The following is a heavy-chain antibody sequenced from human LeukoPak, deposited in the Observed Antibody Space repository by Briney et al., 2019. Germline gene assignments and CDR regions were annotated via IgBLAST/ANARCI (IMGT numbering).Heavy chain of an antibody. CDR2: MNPNSGNT. J-gene: IGHJ4*02. CDR3: AREMLNGASDY. Sequence: ASVKVSCKASGYTFTSYDINWVRQATGQGLEWMGWMNPNSGNTGYAQKFQGRVTITADESTSTAYMELSSLRSEDTAVYYCAREMLNGASDYWGQGTLVTVSS. D-gene: IGHD4-17*01. CDR1: GYTFTSYD. V-gene: IGHV1-8*01.